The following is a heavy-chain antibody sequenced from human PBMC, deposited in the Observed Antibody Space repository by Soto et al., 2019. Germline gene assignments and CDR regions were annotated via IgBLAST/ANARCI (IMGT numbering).Heavy chain of an antibody. D-gene: IGHD2-8*02. CDR2: IYHSGST. CDR1: GGSISSGGYS. CDR3: ARHGGLSYYFDY. V-gene: IGHV4-30-2*01. J-gene: IGHJ4*02. Sequence: PSETLSLTCTVSGGSISSGGYSWSWIRQPPGKGLEWIGYIYHSGSTYYNPSLKSRVTISVDRSKNQFSLKLSSVTAADTAVYYCARHGGLSYYFDYWGQGTLVTVSS.